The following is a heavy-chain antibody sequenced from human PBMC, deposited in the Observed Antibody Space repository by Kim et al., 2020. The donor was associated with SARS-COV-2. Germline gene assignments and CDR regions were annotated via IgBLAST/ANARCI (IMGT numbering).Heavy chain of an antibody. D-gene: IGHD6-13*01. J-gene: IGHJ4*02. CDR3: AKTRSSWYEDYSFDY. Sequence: ASVKVSCKASGYTFTGHYMHWVRQAPGQGLEWMGWINPNGGDTKYAQKFQGRVTMTRDTSITTVYMDLSRLTSDDTAVYYCAKTRSSWYEDYSFDYWGQGALVTVSS. CDR2: INPNGGDT. V-gene: IGHV1-2*02. CDR1: GYTFTGHY.